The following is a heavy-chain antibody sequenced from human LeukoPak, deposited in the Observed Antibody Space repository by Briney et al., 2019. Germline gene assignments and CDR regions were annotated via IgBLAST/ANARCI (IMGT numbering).Heavy chain of an antibody. CDR1: GASFSNDYH. CDR3: ARTKGRAVGQTAFQY. D-gene: IGHD1-26*01. Sequence: PSETLSLTCTVSGASFSNDYHWGWIRQSPGKGLEWIGTMGYGGRTYFSPSLKSRVSLSIDMSRTYFSLILKSVSAAHTAVYYCARTKGRAVGQTAFQYWGQGTLVTVSS. V-gene: IGHV4-39*07. CDR2: MGYGGRT. J-gene: IGHJ4*02.